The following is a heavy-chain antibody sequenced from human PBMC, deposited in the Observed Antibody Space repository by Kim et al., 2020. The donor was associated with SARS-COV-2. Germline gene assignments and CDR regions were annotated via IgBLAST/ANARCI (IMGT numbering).Heavy chain of an antibody. CDR3: ARESWSPGFFYYHYMDA. CDR1: GGSISGYY. CDR2: IYYRGNT. J-gene: IGHJ6*03. V-gene: IGHV4-59*01. D-gene: IGHD1-1*01. Sequence: SETLSLTCSVSGGSISGYYWSWIRQSPGKGLEWIGYIYYRGNTNYNPSLESRVTMSLDTSNNQFSLKLTSVTAADTAVYYCARESWSPGFFYYHYMDAW.